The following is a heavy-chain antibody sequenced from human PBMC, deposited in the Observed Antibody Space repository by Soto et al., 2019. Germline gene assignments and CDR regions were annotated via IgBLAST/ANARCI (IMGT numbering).Heavy chain of an antibody. Sequence: QVQLVQSGAEVKKPGASVKVSCKASGYTFLSYGITWVRQAPGQGLEWMGWISAYNANTNYGQKFQDRVSMTTDTSSNTAYLEVRGLSSDDTAFCSGARVCRGSNSSCGFDTLGQGSLATVTS. J-gene: IGHJ4*02. CDR1: GYTFLSYG. CDR3: ARVCRGSNSSCGFDT. CDR2: ISAYNANT. D-gene: IGHD6-6*01. V-gene: IGHV1-18*01.